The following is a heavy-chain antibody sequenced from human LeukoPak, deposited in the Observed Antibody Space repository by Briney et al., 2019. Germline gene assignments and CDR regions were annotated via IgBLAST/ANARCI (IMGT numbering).Heavy chain of an antibody. V-gene: IGHV4-61*02. CDR2: IYTSGST. J-gene: IGHJ3*02. CDR3: ARYSPPGIAAAGPLGAAFDI. CDR1: GGSISSGSYY. Sequence: PSETLSLTCTVSGGSISSGSYYWRWIRQPAGKGLEWIGRIYTSGSTNYNPSLKSRVTISVDTSKNQFSLKLSAVTAADTAVYYCARYSPPGIAAAGPLGAAFDIWGQGTMVTVSS. D-gene: IGHD6-13*01.